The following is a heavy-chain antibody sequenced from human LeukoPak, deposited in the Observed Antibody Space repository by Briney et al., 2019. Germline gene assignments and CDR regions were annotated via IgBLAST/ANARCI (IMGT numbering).Heavy chain of an antibody. V-gene: IGHV4-59*12. Sequence: SETLSLTCTVSGGSIRSYHWSWIRQPPGKGLEWIGYIYDIGSTNYNPSLNSRVTISEDTSKNQFSLKLSSVTAADTAVYYCARDPDCSGGSCSNDSSGYYNDYWGQGTLVTVSS. D-gene: IGHD2-15*01. CDR2: IYDIGST. CDR3: ARDPDCSGGSCSNDSSGYYNDY. J-gene: IGHJ4*02. CDR1: GGSIRSYH.